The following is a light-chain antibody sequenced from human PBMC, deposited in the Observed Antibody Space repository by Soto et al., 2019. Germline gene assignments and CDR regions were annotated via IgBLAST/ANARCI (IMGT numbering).Light chain of an antibody. Sequence: DLQLTQSPSTLSASIGDRVTITCRASQHISNWLAWYQQTLGKAPKLLIHEASTLESGVPSRFSGSGSGTEFTLTISSLQPGDFATYYCQQYDTYPLTFGGGTNVEIK. J-gene: IGKJ4*01. CDR1: QHISNW. CDR3: QQYDTYPLT. V-gene: IGKV1-5*03. CDR2: EAS.